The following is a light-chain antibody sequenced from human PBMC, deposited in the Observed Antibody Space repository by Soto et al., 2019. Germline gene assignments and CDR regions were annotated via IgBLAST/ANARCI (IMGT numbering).Light chain of an antibody. CDR1: SSDIGAYDY. CDR2: EVN. Sequence: QFVLTQPASLSGSPGQSITISCTGTSSDIGAYDYVSWFQQHPGKAPKLMISEVNNRPSGVSNRFSGSKSGNTAYLTISGLQVEDEAEYFCFSSTTTSTHVFGTGTKVTVL. CDR3: FSSTTTSTHV. J-gene: IGLJ1*01. V-gene: IGLV2-14*01.